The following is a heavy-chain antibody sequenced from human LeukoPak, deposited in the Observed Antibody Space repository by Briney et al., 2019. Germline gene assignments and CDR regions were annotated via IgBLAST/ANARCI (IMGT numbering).Heavy chain of an antibody. CDR2: IYGGGST. J-gene: IGHJ6*02. D-gene: IGHD4-11*01. CDR3: ARSYSNHLFGMDV. V-gene: IGHV3-66*01. Sequence: GGSLRLSRAASGFTVSSYYMTWVRQAPGKGLEWVSVIYGGGSTYYADSVKGRVAISRDNSKNTVFLQMNSVRAEDTAVYYCARSYSNHLFGMDVWGQGTAVTVSS. CDR1: GFTVSSYY.